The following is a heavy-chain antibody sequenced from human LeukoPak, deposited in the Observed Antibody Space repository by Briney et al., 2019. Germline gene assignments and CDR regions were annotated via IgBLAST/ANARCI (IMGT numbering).Heavy chain of an antibody. CDR3: ARHYCGGDCYSRWYFDL. CDR2: VYSSGST. D-gene: IGHD2-21*02. Sequence: SETLSLTCTVSGCSFSSYYWGWIRQPAGKGLEWIGRVYSSGSTNYNPSLKSRVTMSVDTSKNQFSLKLSSVTAADTAVYYCARHYCGGDCYSRWYFDLWGRGTLVTVSS. J-gene: IGHJ2*01. CDR1: GCSFSSYY. V-gene: IGHV4-4*07.